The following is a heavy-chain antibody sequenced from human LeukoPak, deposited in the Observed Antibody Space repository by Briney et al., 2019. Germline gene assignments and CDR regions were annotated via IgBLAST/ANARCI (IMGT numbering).Heavy chain of an antibody. CDR3: MREVGSINWYAY. Sequence: ASVKVSCKASGYTFSDYYMHWVRQAPGQGLEWIGWINPNSGGTKYAQKFQGRVTMTRDTSISTAYIEVSRLRSDDTTVYYCMREVGSINWYAYWGQGTLVTVSS. CDR1: GYTFSDYY. CDR2: INPNSGGT. J-gene: IGHJ5*01. V-gene: IGHV1-2*02. D-gene: IGHD6-13*01.